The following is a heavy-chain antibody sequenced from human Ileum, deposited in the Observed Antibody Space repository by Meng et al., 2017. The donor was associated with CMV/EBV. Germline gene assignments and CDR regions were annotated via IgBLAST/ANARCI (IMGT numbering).Heavy chain of an antibody. Sequence: QITLKASGPTLFKPTQTLTLTCSFSGFSPSTSGEGVGWIRQPPGKALEWLALIYRGDDKRYSPSLNSRLTIAKDTSKNEVVLTLTNMGPIDTGTYYCAHFVGGYYPSRPDYWGQGTLVTVSS. J-gene: IGHJ4*02. CDR1: GFSPSTSGEG. CDR2: IYRGDDK. V-gene: IGHV2-5*02. D-gene: IGHD1-26*01. CDR3: AHFVGGYYPSRPDY.